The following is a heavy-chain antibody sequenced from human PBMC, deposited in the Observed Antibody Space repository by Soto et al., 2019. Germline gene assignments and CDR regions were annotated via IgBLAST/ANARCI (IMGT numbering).Heavy chain of an antibody. Sequence: EVRLVESGEGLVQPGGSLRLSCVVSGFTFSDFGVIWVRQAPGKGLEWISYISSGSDTIYYADSVKGRFTISRDDAKNSLFLQMNSLRDEDTAVYFCARVSTTWEDDYWGGGTLVTVSS. J-gene: IGHJ4*02. CDR3: ARVSTTWEDDY. V-gene: IGHV3-48*02. CDR2: ISSGSDTI. D-gene: IGHD2-2*01. CDR1: GFTFSDFG.